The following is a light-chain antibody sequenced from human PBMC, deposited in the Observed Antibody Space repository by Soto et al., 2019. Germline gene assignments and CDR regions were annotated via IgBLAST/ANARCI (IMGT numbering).Light chain of an antibody. CDR3: QQYKSYS. V-gene: IGKV1-5*03. CDR2: KAS. CDR1: QSFSSW. J-gene: IGKJ1*01. Sequence: DIQMTQSPSTLSASVGDRVTITCRASQSFSSWLAWYQQKPGRAPKLLIYKASTLDSGVPSRFSGSGSGTEFTLTISSLQPDDFATYYCQQYKSYSFGQGTKVEVK.